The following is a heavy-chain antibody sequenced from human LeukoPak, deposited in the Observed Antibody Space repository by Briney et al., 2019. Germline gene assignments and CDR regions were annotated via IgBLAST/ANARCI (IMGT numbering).Heavy chain of an antibody. J-gene: IGHJ5*02. CDR3: ARETTTVSLNNWFDP. V-gene: IGHV3-48*03. CDR2: ISSSGSTI. D-gene: IGHD4-17*01. Sequence: GGSLRLSCAASGFTFSSYEMNWVRQAPGKGLEWVSYISSSGSTIYYADSVKGRFTISRDNAKNSLSLQMNSLRAEDTAVYYCARETTTVSLNNWFDPWGQGTLVTVSS. CDR1: GFTFSSYE.